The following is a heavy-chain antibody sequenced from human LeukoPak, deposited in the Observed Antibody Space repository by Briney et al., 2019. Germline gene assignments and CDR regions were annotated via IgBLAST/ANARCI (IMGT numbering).Heavy chain of an antibody. V-gene: IGHV1-18*01. CDR1: GYTFTSYG. CDR2: ISGYNGNT. D-gene: IGHD3-10*01. J-gene: IGHJ4*02. Sequence: AASVKVSCKASGYTFTSYGISWVRQAPGQGLEWMGWISGYNGNTNYAQKLQGRVTMTTDTSTSTGNMELRSLRSDDTAVYYCARTASYGSGSLPYDHDYWGQGTLVTVSS. CDR3: ARTASYGSGSLPYDHDY.